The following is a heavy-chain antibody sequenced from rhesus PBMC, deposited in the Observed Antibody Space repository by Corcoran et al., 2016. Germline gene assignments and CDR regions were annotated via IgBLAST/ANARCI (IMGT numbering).Heavy chain of an antibody. J-gene: IGHJ6*01. CDR1: GGSISRGYYY. V-gene: IGHV4-122*02. Sequence: QVQLQESGPGLVKPSETLSLTCAFSGGSISRGYYYWSWIRQPPGKGLEWIGYITYSGSTSYNPSLKSRVTISRDTSKNQFSLKLSSVTAADTAVYYCARAGRPYGLDSWGQGVVVTVSS. CDR2: ITYSGST. D-gene: IGHD2-21*01. CDR3: ARAGRPYGLDS.